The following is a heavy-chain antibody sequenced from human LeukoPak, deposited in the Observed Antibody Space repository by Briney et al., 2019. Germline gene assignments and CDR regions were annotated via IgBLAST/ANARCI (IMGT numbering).Heavy chain of an antibody. J-gene: IGHJ3*02. CDR3: APSLWSDAFDI. D-gene: IGHD3-10*01. V-gene: IGHV4-39*01. CDR1: GGSISSSSYY. Sequence: SETLSLPCTVSGGSISSSSYYWGWIRQPPGKGLEWIESIYYSGSTYYNPSLKSRVTISVDTSKNQFSLKPSSVTAADTAVYYCAPSLWSDAFDIWGEETMVTVSS. CDR2: IYYSGST.